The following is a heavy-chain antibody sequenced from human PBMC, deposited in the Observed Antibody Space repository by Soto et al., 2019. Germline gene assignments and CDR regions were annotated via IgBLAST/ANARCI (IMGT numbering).Heavy chain of an antibody. CDR2: IYYSGST. CDR1: GGSISSGDYY. Sequence: QVQLQESGPGLVKPSQTLSLTCTVSGGSISSGDYYWSWIRQPPGKGLEWIGYIYYSGSTYYNPSLKSRVTISVDTSKNHFSLKLSSVTAADTAVYYCARAGMYNWNYFDYWGQGTLVTVSS. D-gene: IGHD1-20*01. CDR3: ARAGMYNWNYFDY. V-gene: IGHV4-30-4*01. J-gene: IGHJ4*02.